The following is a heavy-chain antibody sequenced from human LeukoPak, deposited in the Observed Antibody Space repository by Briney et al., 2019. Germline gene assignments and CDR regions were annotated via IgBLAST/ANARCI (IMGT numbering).Heavy chain of an antibody. CDR3: ARGYYRT. V-gene: IGHV4-61*02. CDR1: GGSVGSENSY. Sequence: PSQTLSITCTVSGGSVGSENSYWNWIRQPAGKGLEWIGRIYADGSSTYNPSLKSRVTILVDTSKNQFSLRLTSMTAADTAVYYCARGYYRTWGQGILVTVSS. J-gene: IGHJ4*02. CDR2: IYADGSS. D-gene: IGHD3-16*02.